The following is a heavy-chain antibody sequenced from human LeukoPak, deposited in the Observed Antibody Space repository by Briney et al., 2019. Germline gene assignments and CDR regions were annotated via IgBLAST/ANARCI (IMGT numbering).Heavy chain of an antibody. Sequence: GGSLRLSCAASGFTFSSYAIRWVRQAPGEGLEWVSVISGSGGSTYYADSVEGRFTISRDNSKNTLYLQMNSLRAEDTAVYYCASPYYYDSSGSTLWDYWGQGTLVTVSS. J-gene: IGHJ4*02. V-gene: IGHV3-23*01. CDR2: ISGSGGST. CDR3: ASPYYYDSSGSTLWDY. D-gene: IGHD3-22*01. CDR1: GFTFSSYA.